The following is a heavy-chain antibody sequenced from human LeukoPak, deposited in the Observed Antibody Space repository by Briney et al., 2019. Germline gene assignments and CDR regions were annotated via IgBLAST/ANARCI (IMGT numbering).Heavy chain of an antibody. CDR3: ARYRFVVGATDSFDI. D-gene: IGHD1-26*01. CDR1: GFTFSSYW. J-gene: IGHJ3*02. V-gene: IGHV3-7*01. Sequence: GGSLRLSCAASGFTFSSYWMSWVRQAPGKELEWVANIKQDGSEKYYVDSVKGRFTISRDNAKNSLYLQMNSLRAEDTALYYCARYRFVVGATDSFDIWGQGTMVTVSS. CDR2: IKQDGSEK.